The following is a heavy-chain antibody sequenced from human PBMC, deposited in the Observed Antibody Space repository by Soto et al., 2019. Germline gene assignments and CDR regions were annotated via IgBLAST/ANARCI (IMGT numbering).Heavy chain of an antibody. V-gene: IGHV3-7*01. CDR1: GFTFSSYW. CDR3: ARDSYYYDSSGYFDY. Sequence: GSLRLSCAASGFTFSSYWMSWVRQAPVKGLEWVANIKQDGSEKYYVDSVKGRFTISRDNAKNSLYLQMNSLRAEDTAVYYCARDSYYYDSSGYFDYWGQGTLVTVSS. J-gene: IGHJ4*02. D-gene: IGHD3-22*01. CDR2: IKQDGSEK.